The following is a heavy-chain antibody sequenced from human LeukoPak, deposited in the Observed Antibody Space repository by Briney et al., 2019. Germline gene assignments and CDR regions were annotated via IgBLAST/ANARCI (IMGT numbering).Heavy chain of an antibody. CDR2: IPSDGSNK. D-gene: IGHD4-23*01. Sequence: PGGSLRLSCAASGFTFSSYAMNWVRQAPGKGLEWVSFIPSDGSNKYYADAVKGRFTISRDNSRNTLSLQMNSLRTDDTAVYYCAKDLRWTGGTGFWGQGTLVTVSS. V-gene: IGHV3-30*02. J-gene: IGHJ4*02. CDR1: GFTFSSYA. CDR3: AKDLRWTGGTGF.